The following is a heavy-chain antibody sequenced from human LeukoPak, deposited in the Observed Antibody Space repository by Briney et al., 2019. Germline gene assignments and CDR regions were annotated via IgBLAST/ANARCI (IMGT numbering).Heavy chain of an antibody. J-gene: IGHJ4*02. CDR1: GGSISSGGYY. CDR2: INHSGST. Sequence: SETLSLTCTVSGGSISSGGYYWSWIRQPPGKGLEWIGEINHSGSTNYNPSLKSRVTISVDTSKNQFSLKLSSVTAADTAVYYCASQGDLYYFDYWGQGTLVTVSS. CDR3: ASQGDLYYFDY. V-gene: IGHV4-39*07.